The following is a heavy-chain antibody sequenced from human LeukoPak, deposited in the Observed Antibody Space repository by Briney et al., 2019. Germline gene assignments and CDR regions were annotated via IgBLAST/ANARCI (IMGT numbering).Heavy chain of an antibody. CDR3: ARLSSGYPFDY. CDR1: GGSISSSNW. Sequence: SETLSLTCAVSGGSISSSNWWSWVRQPPGKGLEWIGEIYHSGSTNYNPSLKSRVTISVDTSKNQFSLKLSSVTAADTAVYYCARLSSGYPFDYWGQGTLVTVSS. J-gene: IGHJ4*02. CDR2: IYHSGST. D-gene: IGHD3-22*01. V-gene: IGHV4-4*02.